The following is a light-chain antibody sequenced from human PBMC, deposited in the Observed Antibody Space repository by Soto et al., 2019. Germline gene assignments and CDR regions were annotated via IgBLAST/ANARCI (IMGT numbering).Light chain of an antibody. V-gene: IGLV1-40*01. J-gene: IGLJ1*01. CDR2: GNS. CDR1: SSNIGAGYD. CDR3: QPYDSSLSGYV. Sequence: QSVLTPPPSLSGAPGQRVTISCTGSSSNIGAGYDVHWYQQLPGTAPKLLIYGNSNRPSGVPDRFSGSKSGTSASLAITGLQAEDEADYYCQPYDSSLSGYVFGTGTKVTVL.